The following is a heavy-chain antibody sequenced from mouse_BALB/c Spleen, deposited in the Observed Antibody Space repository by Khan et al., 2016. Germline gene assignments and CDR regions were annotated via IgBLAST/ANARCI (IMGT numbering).Heavy chain of an antibody. CDR1: GFDFSRYW. J-gene: IGHJ3*01. D-gene: IGHD1-1*01. CDR3: AGEGVYYYGSGPFAY. CDR2: INPDSSTI. Sequence: EVQLQESGGGLVQPGGSLKLSCAASGFDFSRYWMSWVRQAPGKGLEWIGEINPDSSTINYTPSLKDKFIISRDNAKNTLYLQMSKVRSEDPALXYCAGEGVYYYGSGPFAYWGEGTLVTVSA. V-gene: IGHV4-1*02.